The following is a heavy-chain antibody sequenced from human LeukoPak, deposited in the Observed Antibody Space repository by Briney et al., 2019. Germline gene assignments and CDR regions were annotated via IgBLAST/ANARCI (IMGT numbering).Heavy chain of an antibody. D-gene: IGHD5-18*01. CDR1: GFTFSSYA. CDR2: IKQDGSEK. CDR3: ARERGYSYGYYFDY. J-gene: IGHJ4*02. V-gene: IGHV3-7*01. Sequence: AGGSLRLSCAASGFTFSSYAMSWVRQAPGKGLEWVANIKQDGSEKYYADSVKGRFTISRDNAKNSLYLQMNSLRAEDTAVYYCARERGYSYGYYFDYWGQGTLVTVSS.